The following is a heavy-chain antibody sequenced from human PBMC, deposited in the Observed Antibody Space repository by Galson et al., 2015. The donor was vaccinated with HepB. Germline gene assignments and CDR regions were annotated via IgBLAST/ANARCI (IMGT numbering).Heavy chain of an antibody. J-gene: IGHJ6*02. Sequence: SLRLSCAASGFIFSSDAMAWVRQAPGKGLEWVAVISAGGGTTNYADSVKGRFTTSRDNYKDILYLQMSSLTAEDTAEYYCAKDFRGGARYGMDAWVQGSRFIVSS. D-gene: IGHD3-16*01. V-gene: IGHV3-23*01. CDR2: ISAGGGTT. CDR3: AKDFRGGARYGMDA. CDR1: GFIFSSDA.